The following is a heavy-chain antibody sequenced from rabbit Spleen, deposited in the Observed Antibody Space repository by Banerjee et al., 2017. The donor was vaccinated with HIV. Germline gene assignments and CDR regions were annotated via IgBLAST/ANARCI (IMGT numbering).Heavy chain of an antibody. D-gene: IGHD1-1*01. CDR2: IYTGNGKN. CDR1: GFDLSWHYY. V-gene: IGHV1S40*01. Sequence: QSLEESGGDLVKPGASLTLTCTASGFDLSWHYYMSWVRQAPGKGLEWIGFIYTGNGKNYYASWAKGRFTISKTSSTTVTLQVTSLTAADTATYFCTRDDGSGHYIDGYFNLWGPGTLVTVS. J-gene: IGHJ4*01. CDR3: TRDDGSGHYIDGYFNL.